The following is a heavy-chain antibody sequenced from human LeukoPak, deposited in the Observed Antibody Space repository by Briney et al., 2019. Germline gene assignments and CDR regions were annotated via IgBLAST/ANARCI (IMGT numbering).Heavy chain of an antibody. J-gene: IGHJ6*02. CDR3: ARHYDFWSGFINGMDV. D-gene: IGHD3-3*01. Sequence: GESLKISCKGSGYSFTSYWIGWVRQMPGKGLEWMGIIFPGDSNTRYSPSFQGQVTISADNSISTAYLQWNSLKASDTAMYYCARHYDFWSGFINGMDVWGQGTTVTVSS. V-gene: IGHV5-51*01. CDR1: GYSFTSYW. CDR2: IFPGDSNT.